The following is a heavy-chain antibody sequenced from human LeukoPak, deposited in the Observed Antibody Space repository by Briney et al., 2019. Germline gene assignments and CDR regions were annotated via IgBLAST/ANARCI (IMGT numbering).Heavy chain of an antibody. Sequence: ASVKVSCKASGYTFTSYGISWVRQAPGQGLEWMGWISAYNGNTNYAQKLQGRVTMTTDTSTSTAYMELRSLRSDDTAVYYCARIPGRLRADYYYYYYMDVWGKGTTVTVSS. CDR3: ARIPGRLRADYYYYYYMDV. CDR2: ISAYNGNT. J-gene: IGHJ6*03. D-gene: IGHD5-12*01. CDR1: GYTFTSYG. V-gene: IGHV1-18*01.